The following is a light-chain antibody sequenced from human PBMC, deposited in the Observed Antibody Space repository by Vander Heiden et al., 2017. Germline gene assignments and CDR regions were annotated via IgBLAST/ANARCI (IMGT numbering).Light chain of an antibody. CDR3: QVWTSSSDHYYV. CDR1: NIGSKT. CDR2: GDS. Sequence: SYVLTQPPSVSVAPGHPARINGEANNIGSKTVHWYQRKPGQAPVLVVYGDSDRPSGIPERFSGSNSGNTATLTISGVEAGDEADYYCQVWTSSSDHYYVFGTGTTVTVL. J-gene: IGLJ1*01. V-gene: IGLV3-21*02.